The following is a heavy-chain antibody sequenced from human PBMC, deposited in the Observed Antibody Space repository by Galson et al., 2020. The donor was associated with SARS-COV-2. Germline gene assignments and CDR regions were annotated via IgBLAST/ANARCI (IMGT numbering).Heavy chain of an antibody. J-gene: IGHJ4*02. CDR3: AHVDTAMIIADYFDY. Sequence: SGPTLLKPTQTLTLTCTFSGFSLTTSGVGVGWIRQPPGKALEWLSLIYWDDDKRYSPSLKSRLTITKHTSKNQVVLTMTNMDPVDTATYYCAHVDTAMIIADYFDYWGQGTLVTVSS. CDR1: GFSLTTSGVG. V-gene: IGHV2-5*02. CDR2: IYWDDDK. D-gene: IGHD5-18*01.